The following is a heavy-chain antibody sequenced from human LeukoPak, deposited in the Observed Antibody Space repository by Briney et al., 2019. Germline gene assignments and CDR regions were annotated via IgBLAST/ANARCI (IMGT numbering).Heavy chain of an antibody. D-gene: IGHD3-9*01. V-gene: IGHV3-64*02. CDR1: GFTFSSYT. CDR3: ARGFDSPMDV. J-gene: IGHJ6*03. Sequence: GGSLRLSCAASGFTFSSYTIHWVRRAPGKGLEFVSAIRSNGVSTYYADSVKGRFTISRDNSKNTLYLQMGSLRTDDMAVYYCARGFDSPMDVWGKGTTVTVSS. CDR2: IRSNGVST.